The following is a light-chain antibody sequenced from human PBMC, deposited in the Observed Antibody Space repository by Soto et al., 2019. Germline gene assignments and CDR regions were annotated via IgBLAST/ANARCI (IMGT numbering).Light chain of an antibody. J-gene: IGLJ1*01. V-gene: IGLV2-14*01. CDR2: EVS. Sequence: QSALTQPASVSGSPGQSISISVTGSSSDVGIYNYVSWYQQHPGKVPKLIIYEVSNRPSGVSNRFSGSKSGNTASLTISGLQAEDEADYYCSSYTTSSTRVFGTGTKVTVL. CDR3: SSYTTSSTRV. CDR1: SSDVGIYNY.